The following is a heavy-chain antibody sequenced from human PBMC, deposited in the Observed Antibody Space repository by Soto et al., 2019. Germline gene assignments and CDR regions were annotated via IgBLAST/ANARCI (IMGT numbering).Heavy chain of an antibody. V-gene: IGHV1-58*01. CDR2: IVVGSGNT. Sequence: SVKVSCKASGFTFTSSAVQWVRQARGQRLEWIGWIVVGSGNTNYAQKFQERVTITRDMSTSTAYMELSSLRSEDTAVYYCAAAPAPDLEWFLPRPDYWGQGTLVTVSS. J-gene: IGHJ4*02. CDR1: GFTFTSSA. CDR3: AAAPAPDLEWFLPRPDY. D-gene: IGHD3-3*01.